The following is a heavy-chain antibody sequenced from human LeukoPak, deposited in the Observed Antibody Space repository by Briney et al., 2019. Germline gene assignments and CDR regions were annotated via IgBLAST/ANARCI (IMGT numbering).Heavy chain of an antibody. CDR1: GFTFSSYE. V-gene: IGHV3-48*03. CDR2: ISSSGSTI. Sequence: PGGSLRLSCAASGFTFSSYEMNWVRQAPGKGLEWVSYISSSGSTIYYADSVKGRFTISRDNAKNSLYLQVNSLRAEDTAVYYCAIRGVSSNSLFDHWGQGTLVTVSS. J-gene: IGHJ4*02. D-gene: IGHD6-6*01. CDR3: AIRGVSSNSLFDH.